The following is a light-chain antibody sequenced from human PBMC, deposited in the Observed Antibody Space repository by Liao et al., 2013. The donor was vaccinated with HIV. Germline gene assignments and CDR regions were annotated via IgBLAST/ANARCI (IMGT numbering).Light chain of an antibody. CDR3: QAWHSLTAV. J-gene: IGLJ3*02. CDR1: QLGSKY. Sequence: SYELTQPPSVSVSPGQTASITCSGDQLGSKYVCWYQQKPGQSPVVLIYEDTKRPSGIPERFSGSNSGNTATLTISETQPSDEADYYCQAWHSLTAVFGGGTKLTVL. V-gene: IGLV3-1*01. CDR2: EDT.